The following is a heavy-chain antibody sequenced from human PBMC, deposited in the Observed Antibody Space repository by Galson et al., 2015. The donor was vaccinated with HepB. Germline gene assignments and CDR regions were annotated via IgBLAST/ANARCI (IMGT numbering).Heavy chain of an antibody. V-gene: IGHV1-18*01. D-gene: IGHD6-19*01. CDR2: MNPNSGNT. CDR1: GYTFTSYD. CDR3: ARDFDSLRIAVVGTAD. J-gene: IGHJ4*02. Sequence: SVKVSCKASGYTFTSYDINWVRQATGQGLEWMGWMNPNSGNTNYAQKLQGRVTMTTDTSTSTAYMELRSLRSDDTAVYYCARDFDSLRIAVVGTADWGQGTLVTVSS.